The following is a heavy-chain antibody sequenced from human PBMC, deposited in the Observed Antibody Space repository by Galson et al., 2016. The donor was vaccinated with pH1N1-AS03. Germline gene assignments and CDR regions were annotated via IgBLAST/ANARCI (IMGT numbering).Heavy chain of an antibody. CDR2: IFAGGGT. J-gene: IGHJ6*02. CDR1: GFSVSGYY. Sequence: SLRLSCAASGFSVSGYYMSWVRQAPGKGLEWVAIIFAGGGTYFADSVKGRFTFTRDTSKKTVFLQVNSLRAGDTAVYYCARGLEYGGKFYHYYGLDGWGQGTTVTVSS. CDR3: ARGLEYGGKFYHYYGLDG. V-gene: IGHV3-66*02. D-gene: IGHD4-23*01.